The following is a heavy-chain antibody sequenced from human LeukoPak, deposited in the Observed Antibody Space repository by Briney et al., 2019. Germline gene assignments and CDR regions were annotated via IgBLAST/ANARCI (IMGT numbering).Heavy chain of an antibody. CDR2: ISYDGSNK. D-gene: IGHD6-13*01. Sequence: PGRSLRLSCAASGFTFSSYAMHWVRQAPGKGLEWVAVISYDGSNKYYADSVKGRFTISRDNSKNTLYLQMNSLRAEDTAVYYCARDDVKSAAGTGDGMDVWGQGTTVTVSS. CDR1: GFTFSSYA. J-gene: IGHJ6*02. V-gene: IGHV3-30-3*01. CDR3: ARDDVKSAAGTGDGMDV.